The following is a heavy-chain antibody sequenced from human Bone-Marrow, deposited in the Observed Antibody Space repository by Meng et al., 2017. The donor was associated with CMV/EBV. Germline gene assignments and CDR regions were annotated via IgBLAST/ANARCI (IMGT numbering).Heavy chain of an antibody. Sequence: GGSLRLSCAASGFAFSTYAMSWVRQAPGKGLEWVSIIYGSNTKTYYADSVKGRFTISRDNSKNTLYLQMNGLGAEDTAVYYCARDKDIVVVSWGQGTLVTVSS. J-gene: IGHJ4*02. V-gene: IGHV3-23*03. CDR2: IYGSNTKT. CDR3: ARDKDIVVVS. D-gene: IGHD2-2*01. CDR1: GFAFSTYA.